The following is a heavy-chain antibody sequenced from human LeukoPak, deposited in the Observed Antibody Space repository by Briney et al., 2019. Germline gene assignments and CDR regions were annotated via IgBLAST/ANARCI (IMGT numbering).Heavy chain of an antibody. D-gene: IGHD6-19*01. CDR3: ARDQRRYSSGNWFDP. CDR2: ISAYNGNT. Sequence: ASVKVSCKASGGTFSSYAISWVRQAPGQGLEWMGWISAYNGNTNYAQKLRGRVTMTTDTSTSTAYMELRSLRSDDTAVYYCARDQRRYSSGNWFDPWGQGTLVTVSS. J-gene: IGHJ5*02. V-gene: IGHV1-18*01. CDR1: GGTFSSYA.